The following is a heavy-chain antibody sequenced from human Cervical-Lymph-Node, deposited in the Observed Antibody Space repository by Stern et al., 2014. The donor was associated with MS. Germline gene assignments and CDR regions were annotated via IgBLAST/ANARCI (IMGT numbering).Heavy chain of an antibody. CDR2: IIPILGLP. D-gene: IGHD2-15*01. V-gene: IGHV1-69*09. J-gene: IGHJ5*02. CDR1: GGTFSSSYS. CDR3: ARGVVSNRAAATLHNLFDP. Sequence: QMQLVQSGAEVKKPGSSVNLSCKASGGTFSSSYSITWMRQPPGQGLEWMGRIIPILGLPNDARKFQGRVTITADTSTSTAYMELSSLRSEDTAVYYCARGVVSNRAAATLHNLFDPWGQGTLVTVSS.